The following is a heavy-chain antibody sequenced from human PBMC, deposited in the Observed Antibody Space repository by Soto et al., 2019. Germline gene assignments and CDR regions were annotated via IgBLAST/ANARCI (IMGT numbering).Heavy chain of an antibody. D-gene: IGHD6-19*01. V-gene: IGHV3-33*01. J-gene: IGHJ4*02. CDR1: GFSFSSYG. CDR2: IWYDGSKR. Sequence: QVQLVESGGGVVQPGRSLRLSCAASGFSFSSYGMHWVRQAPGKGLEWVAVIWYDGSKRYYEDSVTGRFTISRDNSNNALSLQMSRLRVEDTAVYFCARSSGLSIDYWGRGTLVTVSS. CDR3: ARSSGLSIDY.